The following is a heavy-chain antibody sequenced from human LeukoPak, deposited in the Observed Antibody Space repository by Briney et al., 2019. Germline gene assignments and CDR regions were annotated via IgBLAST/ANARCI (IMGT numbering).Heavy chain of an antibody. CDR2: VSSDGSDT. V-gene: IGHV3-74*01. CDR1: GLTFRRYW. J-gene: IGHJ4*02. D-gene: IGHD1-26*01. CDR3: ARDGSYHNYFDY. Sequence: GGSLRLSCAASGLTFRRYWMHWVRQAPGKGLVWISRVSSDGSDTRYADSVKGRFTISRDNSKNTLYLQMNSLRAEDTAVYYCARDGSYHNYFDYWGQGTLVTVSS.